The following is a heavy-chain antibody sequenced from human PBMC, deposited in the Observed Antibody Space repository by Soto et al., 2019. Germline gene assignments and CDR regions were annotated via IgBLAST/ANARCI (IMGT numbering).Heavy chain of an antibody. Sequence: QVQLQESGPGLVKPSGTLSLTCAVSGGSISSSNWWSWVRQPPGKGLEWIGEIYHSGSTNYNPSLKSRXXIXVXXSKIQFSLKLSSVTAADTAVYYWASGSSLSYYFDYWGQGTLVTVSS. V-gene: IGHV4-4*02. CDR3: ASGSSLSYYFDY. CDR2: IYHSGST. CDR1: GGSISSSNW. J-gene: IGHJ4*02. D-gene: IGHD1-26*01.